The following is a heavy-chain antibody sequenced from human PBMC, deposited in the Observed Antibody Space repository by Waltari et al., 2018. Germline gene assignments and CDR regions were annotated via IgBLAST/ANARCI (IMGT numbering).Heavy chain of an antibody. CDR2: IYSGDYT. V-gene: IGHV3-53*01. D-gene: IGHD3-22*01. CDR1: GFPVSSNG. CDR3: ARGQRPDYYDSSGYYYFDY. Sequence: EVQLVESGGGLIQPGGSLRLSCAASGFPVSSNGISWVRQAPGKGLEWVSSIYSGDYTYYADSVKGRFTISRDNSKNTVYLQMSTLRAEDTAVYYCARGQRPDYYDSSGYYYFDYWGQGTLVTVSS. J-gene: IGHJ4*02.